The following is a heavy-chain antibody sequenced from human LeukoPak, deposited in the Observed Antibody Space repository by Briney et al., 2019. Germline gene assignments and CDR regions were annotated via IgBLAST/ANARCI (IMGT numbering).Heavy chain of an antibody. V-gene: IGHV3-53*01. J-gene: IGHJ4*02. CDR3: ARRAGDYSHPYDY. D-gene: IGHD3-22*01. Sequence: GGSLRLSCAASGFTVSSNYMSWVRQAPGKGLEWVSIIYSGGSTFYADSVKGRFTISRDNSKNTLYLQMNSLRAEDTAVYYCARRAGDYSHPYDYWGQGTLVTVSS. CDR2: IYSGGST. CDR1: GFTVSSNY.